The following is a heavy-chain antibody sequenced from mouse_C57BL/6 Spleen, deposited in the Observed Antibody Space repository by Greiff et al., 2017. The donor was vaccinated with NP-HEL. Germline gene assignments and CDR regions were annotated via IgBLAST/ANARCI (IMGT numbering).Heavy chain of an antibody. D-gene: IGHD5-1*01. V-gene: IGHV1-15*01. CDR1: GYTFTDYE. J-gene: IGHJ3*01. Sequence: QVQLQQSGAELVRPGASVTLSCKASGYTFTDYEMHWVKQTPVHGLEWIGAIDPETGGTAYNQKFKGKAILTADKSSSTAYMELRSLTSEDSAVYYCTRENLRGFAYWGQGTLVTVSA. CDR2: IDPETGGT. CDR3: TRENLRGFAY.